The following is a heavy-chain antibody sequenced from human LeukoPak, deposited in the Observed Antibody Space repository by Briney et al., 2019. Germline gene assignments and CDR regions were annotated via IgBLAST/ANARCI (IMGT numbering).Heavy chain of an antibody. CDR3: ARGPSSSPGGPEYFQH. D-gene: IGHD6-13*01. Sequence: SETLSLTCTVAGGSISSYYWSWIRQPPGKGLEWIGYIYYSGSTNYNPSLKSRVTTSVDTSKNQFSLKLSSVTAADTAVYYCARGPSSSPGGPEYFQHWGQGTLVTVSS. CDR1: GGSISSYY. CDR2: IYYSGST. J-gene: IGHJ1*01. V-gene: IGHV4-59*01.